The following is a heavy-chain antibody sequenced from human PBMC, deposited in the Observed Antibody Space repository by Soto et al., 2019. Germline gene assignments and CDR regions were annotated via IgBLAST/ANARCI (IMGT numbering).Heavy chain of an antibody. CDR3: ARELSGLMYYFDY. J-gene: IGHJ4*02. Sequence: SETLSLTCTVSGGSISSYYWSWIRQPPGKGLEWIGYIYYSGSTNYNPSLKSRVTISVDTSKNQFSLKLSSVTAADTAVYYCARELSGLMYYFDYWGQGTLVTVSS. CDR1: GGSISSYY. V-gene: IGHV4-59*01. D-gene: IGHD3-3*01. CDR2: IYYSGST.